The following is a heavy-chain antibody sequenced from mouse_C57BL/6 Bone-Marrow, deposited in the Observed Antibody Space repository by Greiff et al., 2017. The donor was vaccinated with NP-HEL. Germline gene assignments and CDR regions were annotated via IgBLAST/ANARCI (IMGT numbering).Heavy chain of an antibody. CDR1: GYTFTSYG. Sequence: VQLQQSGAELARPGASVKLSCKASGYTFTSYGISWVKQRTGQGLEWIGEIYPRSGNPYYTEKFKGKATLTADKSSSTAYMELRSLTSEDSAVYFVARSLNYYGSSYYCDYWGQGTTLTVSS. CDR3: ARSLNYYGSSYYCDY. CDR2: IYPRSGNP. J-gene: IGHJ2*01. V-gene: IGHV1-81*01. D-gene: IGHD1-1*01.